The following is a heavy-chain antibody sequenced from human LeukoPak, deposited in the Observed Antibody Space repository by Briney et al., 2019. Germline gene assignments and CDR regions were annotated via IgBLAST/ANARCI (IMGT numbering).Heavy chain of an antibody. Sequence: GRSLRLSCAASGFTFSSYAMHWVRQAPGKGLEWVAVISYDGSNKYYADSVKGRFTISRDNSKNTLYLQMNSLRAEDTAVYYCAKAKRWELLYYFDYWGQGTLVTVSS. V-gene: IGHV3-30*04. CDR3: AKAKRWELLYYFDY. D-gene: IGHD1-26*01. CDR1: GFTFSSYA. CDR2: ISYDGSNK. J-gene: IGHJ4*02.